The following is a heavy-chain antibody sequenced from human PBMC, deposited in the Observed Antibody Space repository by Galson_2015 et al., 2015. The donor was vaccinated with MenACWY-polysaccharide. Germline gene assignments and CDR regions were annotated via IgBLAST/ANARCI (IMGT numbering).Heavy chain of an antibody. V-gene: IGHV3-7*01. CDR2: IKKDGSEK. J-gene: IGHJ6*02. CDR3: ARGHYGMDV. Sequence: SLRLSCAASGFTFSSYWMPWVRQAPGTGLEWVANIKKDGSEKYYVDSVKGRFTISRDNSKNSLYLQMHSLRAEDTAVYSCARGHYGMDVWGQGTTVTVSS. CDR1: GFTFSSYW.